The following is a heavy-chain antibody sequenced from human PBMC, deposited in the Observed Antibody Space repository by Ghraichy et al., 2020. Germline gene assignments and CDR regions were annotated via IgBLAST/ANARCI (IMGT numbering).Heavy chain of an antibody. CDR2: ISGSGGST. J-gene: IGHJ5*02. V-gene: IGHV3-23*01. CDR1: GFTFSSYA. Sequence: GGSLRLSCAASGFTFSSYAMSWVRQAPGKGLEWVSAISGSGGSTYYADSVKGRFTISRDNSKNTLYLQMNSLRAEDTAVYYCAKGSQWLVNWNWFDPWGQGTLVTVSS. CDR3: AKGSQWLVNWNWFDP. D-gene: IGHD6-19*01.